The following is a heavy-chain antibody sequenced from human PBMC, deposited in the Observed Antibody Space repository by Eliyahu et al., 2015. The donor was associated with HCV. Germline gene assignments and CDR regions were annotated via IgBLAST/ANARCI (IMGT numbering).Heavy chain of an antibody. CDR1: GFTFSSYA. CDR3: AKDNYPSPFSGSYYRSSAFDY. Sequence: WAASGFTFSSYAMSWVRQAPGKGLEWVSAIXGSGGSTYYADSVKGRFXISRDNXKNTLYLQMNSLRAEDTAVYYCAKDNYPSPFSGSYYRSSAFDYWGQGTLVTVSS. J-gene: IGHJ4*02. D-gene: IGHD1-26*01. V-gene: IGHV3-23*01. CDR2: IXGSGGST.